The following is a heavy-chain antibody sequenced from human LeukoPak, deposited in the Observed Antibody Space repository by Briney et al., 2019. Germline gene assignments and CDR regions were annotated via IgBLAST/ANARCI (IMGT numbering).Heavy chain of an antibody. Sequence: GGSLRLSCAASGFTFSSYSMNWVRQAPGKGLEWVSSISSSSSYIYYADSVKGRFTISRDNAKNSLYLQMNSLRAEDTAVYYCARGTYDYVWGSSHFYYFDYWGQGTLVTVSS. J-gene: IGHJ4*02. CDR1: GFTFSSYS. D-gene: IGHD3-16*01. CDR3: ARGTYDYVWGSSHFYYFDY. CDR2: ISSSSSYI. V-gene: IGHV3-21*04.